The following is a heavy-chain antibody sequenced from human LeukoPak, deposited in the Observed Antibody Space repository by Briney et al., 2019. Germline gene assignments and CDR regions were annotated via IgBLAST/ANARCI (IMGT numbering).Heavy chain of an antibody. Sequence: GGSLRLSCAASGFTFSSYWMSWVRQAPGKGLEWVSGISGSGDNTYYADSVKGRFTISRDNSKNTLYLQMNSLRAEDTAVYYCAKEMTTGGYFDPWGQGTLVTVSS. CDR3: AKEMTTGGYFDP. CDR2: ISGSGDNT. J-gene: IGHJ5*02. CDR1: GFTFSSYW. D-gene: IGHD4-11*01. V-gene: IGHV3-23*01.